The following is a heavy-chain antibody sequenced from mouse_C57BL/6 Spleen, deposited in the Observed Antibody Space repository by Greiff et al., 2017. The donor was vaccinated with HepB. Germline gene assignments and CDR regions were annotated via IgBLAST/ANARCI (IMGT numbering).Heavy chain of an antibody. CDR1: GFTFSDYY. CDR2: ISNGGGSI. D-gene: IGHD3-3*01. J-gene: IGHJ4*01. CDR3: ARQEGDAGYAMDY. V-gene: IGHV5-12*01. Sequence: EVMLVESGGGLVQPGGSLKLSCAASGFTFSDYYMYWVRQTPEKRLEWVAYISNGGGSIYYPDTVKGRFTISRDNAKNTLYLQMSRLKSEDTAMYYCARQEGDAGYAMDYWGQGTSVTVSS.